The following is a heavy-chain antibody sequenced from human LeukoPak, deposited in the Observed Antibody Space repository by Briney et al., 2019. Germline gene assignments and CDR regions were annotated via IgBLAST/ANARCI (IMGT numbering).Heavy chain of an antibody. CDR2: IRSKANSYAT. V-gene: IGHV3-73*01. Sequence: TGGSLRLSCAASGFTFSGSAMHWVRQASGKGLGWVGRIRSKANSYATAYAASVKGRFTISRDDSKDTAYLQMNSLKTEDTAVYYCTSGSGSYYYSDAFDIWGQGTMVTVSS. CDR3: TSGSGSYYYSDAFDI. J-gene: IGHJ3*02. D-gene: IGHD1-26*01. CDR1: GFTFSGSA.